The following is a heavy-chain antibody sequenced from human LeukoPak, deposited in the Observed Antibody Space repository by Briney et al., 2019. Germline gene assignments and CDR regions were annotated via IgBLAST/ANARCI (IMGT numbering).Heavy chain of an antibody. CDR1: GGTFSSYA. D-gene: IGHD2-15*01. J-gene: IGHJ4*02. V-gene: IGHV1-69*05. Sequence: SVKVSCKASGGTFSSYAISWVRQAPGQGLEWMGRIIPIFGTANYAQKFQGRVTITTDESTSTAYMELSSLRSEDTAVYYCASVGYCSGGSCYSVLGVFDYWGQGTLVTVSP. CDR2: IIPIFGTA. CDR3: ASVGYCSGGSCYSVLGVFDY.